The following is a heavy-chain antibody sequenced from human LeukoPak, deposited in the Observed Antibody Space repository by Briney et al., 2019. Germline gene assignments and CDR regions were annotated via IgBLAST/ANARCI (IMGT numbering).Heavy chain of an antibody. J-gene: IGHJ6*02. D-gene: IGHD3-3*01. CDR3: ARDTLNYDFWSGDYYYYGMDV. CDR2: IWYDGSNK. Sequence: GGSLRLSCAASGFTFSGYPIHWVRQAPGKGLEWVAVIWYDGSNKYYADSVKGRFTISRDNSKNTLYLQMNSLRAEDTAVYYCARDTLNYDFWSGDYYYYGMDVWGQGTTVTVSS. V-gene: IGHV3-33*01. CDR1: GFTFSGYP.